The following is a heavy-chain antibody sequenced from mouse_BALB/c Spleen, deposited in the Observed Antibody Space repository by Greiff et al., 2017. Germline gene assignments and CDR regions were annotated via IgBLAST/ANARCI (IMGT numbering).Heavy chain of an antibody. Sequence: EVHLVESGPGLVKPSQSLSLTCTVTGYSITSDYAWNWIRQFPGNKLEWMGYISYSGSTSYNPSLKSRISITRDTSKNQFFLQLNSVTTEDTATYYCARSLYGYEGFAYWGQGTLVTVSA. CDR2: ISYSGST. J-gene: IGHJ3*01. V-gene: IGHV3-2*02. D-gene: IGHD2-2*01. CDR3: ARSLYGYEGFAY. CDR1: GYSITSDYA.